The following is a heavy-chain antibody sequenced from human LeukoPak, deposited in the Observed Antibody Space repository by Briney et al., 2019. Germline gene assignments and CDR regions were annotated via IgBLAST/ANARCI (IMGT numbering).Heavy chain of an antibody. CDR1: VDSVSSNSAA. V-gene: IGHV6-1*01. J-gene: IGHJ6*03. CDR2: TYYRSKWYN. Sequence: SQTLSLTCAISVDSVSSNSAAWNWIRQSPSRGLEWLGRTYYRSKWYNDYAVSVKSRITINPDTSKNQFSLQLNSVTPEDTAVYYCARGGRYCSGGSCYYYYYMDVWGKGTTVTVSS. D-gene: IGHD2-15*01. CDR3: ARGGRYCSGGSCYYYYYMDV.